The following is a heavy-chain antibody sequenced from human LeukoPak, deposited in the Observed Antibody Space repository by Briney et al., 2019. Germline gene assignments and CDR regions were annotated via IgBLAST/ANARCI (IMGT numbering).Heavy chain of an antibody. CDR2: INHSGST. CDR3: ARGSSGWYLYYYYYGMDV. V-gene: IGHV4-34*01. CDR1: GESFSGYY. J-gene: IGHJ6*02. Sequence: SETLSLTCAAYGESFSGYYWSWIRQPPGKELEWIGEINHSGSTNYTPSLTSRVTISVDTSKNQFSLKLSSVTAADTAVYYCARGSSGWYLYYYYYGMDVWGQGTTVTVSS. D-gene: IGHD6-19*01.